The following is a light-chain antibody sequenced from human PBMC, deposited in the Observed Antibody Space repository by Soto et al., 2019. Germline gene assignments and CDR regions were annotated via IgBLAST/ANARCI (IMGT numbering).Light chain of an antibody. CDR3: SSFTGTTTLDV. V-gene: IGLV2-14*03. J-gene: IGLJ1*01. CDR1: SSDVGAYKY. Sequence: QSVLTRPASVSGSPGQSITISCTGTSSDVGAYKYVSWYQQHPGKVPKLIIYGVSNRPSGVSNRFSGSKSGNTAFLTISGLQPEDEADYYCSSFTGTTTLDVFGTGTKVTVL. CDR2: GVS.